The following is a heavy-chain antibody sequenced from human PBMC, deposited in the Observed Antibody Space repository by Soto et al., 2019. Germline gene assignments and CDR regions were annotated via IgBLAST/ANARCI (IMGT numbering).Heavy chain of an antibody. CDR3: AGSLPAAMPYYYYYMDV. D-gene: IGHD2-2*01. Sequence: GGSLRLSCAASGFTFSSYWMSWVRQAPGKGLEWVANIKQDGSEKYYVDSVKGRFTISRDNAKNSLYLQMNSLRAEDTAVYYCAGSLPAAMPYYYYYMDVWGKGTTVTVSS. V-gene: IGHV3-7*01. CDR2: IKQDGSEK. J-gene: IGHJ6*03. CDR1: GFTFSSYW.